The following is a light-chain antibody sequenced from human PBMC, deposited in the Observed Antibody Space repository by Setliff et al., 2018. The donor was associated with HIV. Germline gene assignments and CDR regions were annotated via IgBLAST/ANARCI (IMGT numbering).Light chain of an antibody. CDR2: DVT. J-gene: IGLJ2*01. CDR3: CSYAGGDTWI. Sequence: QAVLTQPASVSGSPGQSITISCTGSSSDIGDYESVSWYQQHPGEVPKLMTYDVTKRPSGVSNRFSASKSGNTASLTISGLQAEDEAHYYCCSYAGGDTWIFGGGTKVTVL. CDR1: SSDIGDYES. V-gene: IGLV2-23*02.